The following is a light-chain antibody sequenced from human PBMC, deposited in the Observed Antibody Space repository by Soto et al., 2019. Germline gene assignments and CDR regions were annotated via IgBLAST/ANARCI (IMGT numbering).Light chain of an antibody. J-gene: IGLJ2*01. Sequence: QSVLTQPPSVSAAPGQKVTISCSGSASNIGNNYVSWYQQPPGTAPKLLIYENYERPSGIPDRFSGSKSGTSATLGITGLQTGDEADYYCGAWDNSLTGGVFGGGTKVTVL. CDR2: ENY. CDR1: ASNIGNNY. V-gene: IGLV1-51*02. CDR3: GAWDNSLTGGV.